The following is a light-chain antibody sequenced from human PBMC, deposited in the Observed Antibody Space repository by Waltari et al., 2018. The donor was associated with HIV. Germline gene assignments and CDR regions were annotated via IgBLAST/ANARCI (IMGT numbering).Light chain of an antibody. Sequence: HSALTQPASVSGSPGQSITIPCTGTSRDIGGYKYVSWYQQQPGKAPKLMISGVSNRPSGVSNRFSGSKSGNTASLTISGLQAEDEADYYCSSYTTSSTWVFGGGTKLTVL. CDR3: SSYTTSSTWV. CDR2: GVS. CDR1: SRDIGGYKY. V-gene: IGLV2-14*01. J-gene: IGLJ3*02.